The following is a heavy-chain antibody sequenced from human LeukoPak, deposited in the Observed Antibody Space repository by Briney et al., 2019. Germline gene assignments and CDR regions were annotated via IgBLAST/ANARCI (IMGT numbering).Heavy chain of an antibody. J-gene: IGHJ4*02. Sequence: GGSLRLSCAASGFTFSSYAMSCVRQAPGKGLEWVSAISGSGGSTYYADSVKGRFAISRDNSKNTLYLQMNSLRAEDTAVYYCAKDRPRIAAAGKIDYWGQGTLVTVSS. CDR1: GFTFSSYA. CDR2: ISGSGGST. V-gene: IGHV3-23*01. D-gene: IGHD6-13*01. CDR3: AKDRPRIAAAGKIDY.